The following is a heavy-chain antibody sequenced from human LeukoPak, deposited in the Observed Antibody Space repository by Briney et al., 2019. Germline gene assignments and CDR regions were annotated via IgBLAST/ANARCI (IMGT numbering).Heavy chain of an antibody. CDR2: IKQGGSEN. CDR1: GFAFSSYV. Sequence: PGGSLRLSCAASGFAFSSYVLHWARRAPGKGPEWVANIKQGGSENSYVDSVKGRFTISRDNAKNSLYLQISSLRAEDTAVYYCARIRGDYYLDYWGQGTLVTVSS. J-gene: IGHJ4*02. V-gene: IGHV3-7*01. D-gene: IGHD3-16*01. CDR3: ARIRGDYYLDY.